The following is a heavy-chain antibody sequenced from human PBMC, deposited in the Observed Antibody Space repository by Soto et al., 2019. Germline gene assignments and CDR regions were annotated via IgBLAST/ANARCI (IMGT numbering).Heavy chain of an antibody. Sequence: QVQLVESGGGVVQPGRSLRLSCAASGFSFSSYGMHWVRQAPGKGLEWVAMISYDGTDEYYADSVKGRFTISRDNSKNAMYLQMNSLRADDTAVYYCAKQESYWNDHFDYWGQGILVTVSS. CDR3: AKQESYWNDHFDY. D-gene: IGHD1-1*01. J-gene: IGHJ4*02. CDR2: ISYDGTDE. V-gene: IGHV3-30*18. CDR1: GFSFSSYG.